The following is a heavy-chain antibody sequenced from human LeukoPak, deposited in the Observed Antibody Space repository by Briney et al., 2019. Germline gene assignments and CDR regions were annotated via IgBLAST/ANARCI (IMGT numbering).Heavy chain of an antibody. Sequence: PSETLSLTFTVSGGSISSYYWSWIRQPPGKGLEWIGYIYYSGSTNYNPSLKSRVTISVDTSKNQFSLKLSSVTAADTAVYYCARYGDLYFDYWGQGTLVTVSS. CDR1: GGSISSYY. CDR3: ARYGDLYFDY. V-gene: IGHV4-59*01. J-gene: IGHJ4*02. D-gene: IGHD4-17*01. CDR2: IYYSGST.